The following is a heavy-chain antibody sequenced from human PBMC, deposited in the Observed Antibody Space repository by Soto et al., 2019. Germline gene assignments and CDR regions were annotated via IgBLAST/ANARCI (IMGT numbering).Heavy chain of an antibody. V-gene: IGHV3-23*01. J-gene: IGHJ5*02. CDR3: APDQSRRITIFRVVIITVVDAHPPQPWSGP. CDR2: ISGSGGST. Sequence: GGSLRLSCAASGFTFSSYGMSWVRHAPGKGLEWVSAISGSGGSTYYADSVKGRFTISRDNSKNTLYLQMNSLRAEDTAVYYFAPDQSRRITIFRVVIITVVDAHPPQPWSGPWG. CDR1: GFTFSSYG. D-gene: IGHD3-3*01.